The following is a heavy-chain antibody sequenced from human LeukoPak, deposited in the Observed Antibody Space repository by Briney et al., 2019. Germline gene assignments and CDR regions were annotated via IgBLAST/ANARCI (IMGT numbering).Heavy chain of an antibody. D-gene: IGHD3-9*01. Sequence: SQTLSLTCTVSGGSISSGDYYRSWIRQPPGTGLEWIGYIYYSGSTYYNPSLKSRVTISVDTSKNQFSLQLSSVTAADTAVYYCARAGNYDILTGYSLFAFDIWGQGTMVTVSS. V-gene: IGHV4-30-4*08. CDR3: ARAGNYDILTGYSLFAFDI. CDR1: GGSISSGDYY. CDR2: IYYSGST. J-gene: IGHJ3*02.